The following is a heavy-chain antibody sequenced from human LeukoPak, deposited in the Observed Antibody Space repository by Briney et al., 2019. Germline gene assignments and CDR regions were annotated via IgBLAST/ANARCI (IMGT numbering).Heavy chain of an antibody. Sequence: HSGGSLRLSCAASGFTFSSYGMHWVRQASGKGLEWVAVISFDGSNKYYRDSVKGRFTISRDNSKNMLYLQMNSLRPEDTALYYCAKDQRWEHPRRYNYYGMDVWGQGTTVTVSS. CDR3: AKDQRWEHPRRYNYYGMDV. D-gene: IGHD1-26*01. V-gene: IGHV3-30*18. J-gene: IGHJ6*02. CDR2: ISFDGSNK. CDR1: GFTFSSYG.